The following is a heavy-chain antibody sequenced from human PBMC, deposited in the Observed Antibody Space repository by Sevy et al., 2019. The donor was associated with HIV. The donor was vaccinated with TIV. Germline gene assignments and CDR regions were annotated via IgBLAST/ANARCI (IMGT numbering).Heavy chain of an antibody. D-gene: IGHD3-3*02. V-gene: IGHV4-30-4*01. CDR3: ARGAHLRPLIPLSFDY. CDR2: IYYSGST. J-gene: IGHJ4*02. Sequence: SETLSLTCTVSGGSISSGDYYWSWIRQPTGKGLEWIGYIYYSGSTYYNPSLKSRVTISVDTSKNQFSLKLSSVTAADTAVYYCARGAHLRPLIPLSFDYWGQGTLVTVSS. CDR1: GGSISSGDYY.